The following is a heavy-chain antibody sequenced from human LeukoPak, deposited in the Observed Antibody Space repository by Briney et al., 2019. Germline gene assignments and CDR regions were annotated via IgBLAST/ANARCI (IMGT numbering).Heavy chain of an antibody. V-gene: IGHV3-23*01. CDR2: ISGSGSST. CDR1: GFTFTSYA. CDR3: AKGVLEYYYEHYMDV. J-gene: IGHJ6*03. D-gene: IGHD1-1*01. Sequence: SGGCLRLSCAASGFTFTSYAVTWVRQAPGKGLEWVSGISGSGSSTFYADSVKGRFTISRDNSKNTLYLQMNSLRAEDTAVYYCAKGVLEYYYEHYMDVWGKGTTVTVSS.